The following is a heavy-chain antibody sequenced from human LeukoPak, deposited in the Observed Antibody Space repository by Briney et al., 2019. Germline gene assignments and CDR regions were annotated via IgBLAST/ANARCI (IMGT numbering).Heavy chain of an antibody. D-gene: IGHD3-22*01. CDR1: GYIFTGYY. V-gene: IGHV1-2*02. CDR2: INPNSGGT. J-gene: IGHJ3*02. Sequence: ASVKVSCKASGYIFTGYYMHWVRQAPGQGLEWMGWINPNSGGTNYAQKFQGRVTMTRDTSISTAYMELSRLRSDDTAVYYCAREYYYDSSGYYYYGAFDIWGQGTMVTVSS. CDR3: AREYYYDSSGYYYYGAFDI.